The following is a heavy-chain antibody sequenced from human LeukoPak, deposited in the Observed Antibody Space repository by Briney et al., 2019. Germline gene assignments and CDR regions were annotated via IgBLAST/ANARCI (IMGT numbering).Heavy chain of an antibody. V-gene: IGHV4-30-4*01. CDR3: ARDSRVHSHCSSTSCYNY. J-gene: IGHJ4*02. Sequence: PSETLSLTCTVSGGSISSGDYYWSWIRQPPGKGLGWIGYIYYSGSTYYNPSLKSRVTISVDTSKNQFSLKLSSVTAADTAVYYCARDSRVHSHCSSTSCYNYWGQGTLVAVSS. CDR2: IYYSGST. D-gene: IGHD2-2*02. CDR1: GGSISSGDYY.